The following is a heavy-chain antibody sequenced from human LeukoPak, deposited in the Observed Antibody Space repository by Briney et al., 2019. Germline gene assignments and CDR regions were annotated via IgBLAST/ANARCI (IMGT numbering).Heavy chain of an antibody. D-gene: IGHD3-9*01. V-gene: IGHV3-15*01. CDR1: GFTFSDYY. CDR3: TTESAILTGYPVIDY. Sequence: GGSLRLSCAASGFTFSDYYMSWVRQAPGKGLEWVGRIKSKTDGGTTDYAAPVKGRFTISRDDSKNTLYLQMNSLKTEDTAVYYCTTESAILTGYPVIDYWGQGTLVTVSS. J-gene: IGHJ4*02. CDR2: IKSKTDGGTT.